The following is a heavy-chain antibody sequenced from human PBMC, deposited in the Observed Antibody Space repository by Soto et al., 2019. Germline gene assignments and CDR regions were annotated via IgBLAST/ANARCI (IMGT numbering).Heavy chain of an antibody. CDR3: AREPPYGEDYYYYYGMDV. Sequence: QVQLVESGGGVVQPGRSLRLSCAASGFTFSSYAMHWVRQAPGKGLEWVAVISYDGSNKYYADSVKGRFTISRDNSKNTLYLQMNSLRAEDTAVYYCAREPPYGEDYYYYYGMDVWGQGTTVTVSS. J-gene: IGHJ6*02. D-gene: IGHD3-10*01. CDR2: ISYDGSNK. V-gene: IGHV3-30-3*01. CDR1: GFTFSSYA.